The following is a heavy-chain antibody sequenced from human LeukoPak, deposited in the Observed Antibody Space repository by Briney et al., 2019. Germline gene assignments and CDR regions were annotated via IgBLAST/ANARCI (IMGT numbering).Heavy chain of an antibody. J-gene: IGHJ4*02. CDR3: ARGESGYDPLVN. D-gene: IGHD5-12*01. V-gene: IGHV3-66*01. CDR1: GFSINDKY. Sequence: GGSLRLSCEASGFSINDKYVTWIRQAPGKGLEWVSVIYSAGSTDYAASVKGRFSISKDISRNTVVLHMNSLRVEDTAMYFCARGESGYDPLVNWGQGTLVTVSS. CDR2: IYSAGST.